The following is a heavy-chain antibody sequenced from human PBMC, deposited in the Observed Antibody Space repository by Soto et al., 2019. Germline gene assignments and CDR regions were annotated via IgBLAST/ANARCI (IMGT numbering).Heavy chain of an antibody. CDR2: IYPGDSDT. Sequence: GESLKISCKGSGYSFTSYWIGWVRQMPGKGLEWMGIIYPGDSDTRYSPSFQGQVTISADKSISTAYLQWSSLKASDTAMYYCARIPPDYYDSSGYHDYWRQGTLVTVSS. CDR1: GYSFTSYW. V-gene: IGHV5-51*01. CDR3: ARIPPDYYDSSGYHDY. D-gene: IGHD3-22*01. J-gene: IGHJ4*02.